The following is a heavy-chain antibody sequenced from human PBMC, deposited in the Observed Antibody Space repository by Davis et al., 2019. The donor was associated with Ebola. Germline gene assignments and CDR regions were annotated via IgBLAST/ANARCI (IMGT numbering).Heavy chain of an antibody. J-gene: IGHJ6*02. D-gene: IGHD6-13*01. CDR3: ARDGGYSSSWYTAEYYYYGMDV. V-gene: IGHV3-11*01. CDR2: FSSSGSTI. CDR1: GFTFSDYY. Sequence: GESLKISCAASGFTFSDYYMSWIRQAPGKGLEWVSYFSSSGSTIYYADSVKGRFAISRDNAKNSLYLQMNSLRAEDTAVYYCARDGGYSSSWYTAEYYYYGMDVWGQGTTVTVTS.